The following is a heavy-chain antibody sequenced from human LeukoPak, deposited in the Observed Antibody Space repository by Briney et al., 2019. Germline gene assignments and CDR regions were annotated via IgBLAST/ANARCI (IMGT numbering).Heavy chain of an antibody. CDR3: ARFSLDSSGDYRPFDY. CDR2: IYYSGST. CDR1: GGSISSYD. J-gene: IGHJ4*02. Sequence: SETLSLTCTVSGGSISSYDWSWIRQPPGKGLEWIGYIYYSGSTNYNPSLKSRVTISVDTSKNQFSLKLSSVTAADTAVYYCARFSLDSSGDYRPFDYWGQGTLVTVSS. V-gene: IGHV4-59*01. D-gene: IGHD3-22*01.